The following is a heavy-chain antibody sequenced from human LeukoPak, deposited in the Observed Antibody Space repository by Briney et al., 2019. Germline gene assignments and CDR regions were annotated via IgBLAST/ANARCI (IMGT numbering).Heavy chain of an antibody. CDR3: AKARAGDITAAFNY. Sequence: GGSLRLSCAASGFTFNSYAMSWVRQAPGKGLEWVSGISSGGNTYYADSVKGRFTISRDNSENTLNLQMNSLRAEDTAIYYCAKARAGDITAAFNYWGQGTLVTVSS. J-gene: IGHJ4*02. V-gene: IGHV3-23*01. CDR2: ISSGGNT. CDR1: GFTFNSYA. D-gene: IGHD6-13*01.